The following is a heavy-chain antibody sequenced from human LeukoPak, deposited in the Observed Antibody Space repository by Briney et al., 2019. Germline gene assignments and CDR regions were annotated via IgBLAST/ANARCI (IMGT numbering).Heavy chain of an antibody. D-gene: IGHD3-22*01. J-gene: IGHJ6*02. Sequence: SETLSLTCAVSGGSISSGDYYWSWIRQPPGKGLEWIGYIYYSGSTYYNPSLKSRLTISVDTSTNQFSLKLPSVTAAYTAVYYCARGPHYYDSSGHYNYYYYGMDVWGQGTTVTVSS. V-gene: IGHV4-30-4*01. CDR2: IYYSGST. CDR1: GGSISSGDYY. CDR3: ARGPHYYDSSGHYNYYYYGMDV.